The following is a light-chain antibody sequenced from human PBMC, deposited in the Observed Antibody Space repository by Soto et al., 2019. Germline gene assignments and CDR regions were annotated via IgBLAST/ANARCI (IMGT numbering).Light chain of an antibody. J-gene: IGKJ5*01. CDR3: QQSFSTPT. Sequence: EIQMAQSPSSLSAFVGDIFTITCRASQRINIYLNWYRQKPGKAPELLIYSASNLQSGVPSRFSGSGSGTDFTLTISGLQSEDFATYYCQQSFSTPTFGQGTRLEI. CDR2: SAS. V-gene: IGKV1-39*01. CDR1: QRINIY.